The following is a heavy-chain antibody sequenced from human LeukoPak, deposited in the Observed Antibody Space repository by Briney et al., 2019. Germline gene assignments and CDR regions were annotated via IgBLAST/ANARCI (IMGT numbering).Heavy chain of an antibody. D-gene: IGHD4-23*01. J-gene: IGHJ4*02. CDR1: GFTVSSNY. CDR3: ASGGNSVFDY. CDR2: IYSGGST. Sequence: GGSLRLSCAASGFTVSSNYMTWVRQAPGKGLEWVSVIYSGGSTYYADSVKGRFTISRDNSQNTLFLQMNSLRTEDTAVYYCASGGNSVFDYWGQGTLVTVSS. V-gene: IGHV3-53*01.